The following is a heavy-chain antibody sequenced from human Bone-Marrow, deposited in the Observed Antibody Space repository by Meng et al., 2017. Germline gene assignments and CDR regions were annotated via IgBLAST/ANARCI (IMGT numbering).Heavy chain of an antibody. Sequence: QVQPVQSGPAVKTPGASVKVSCKASDYTFTGYGVSWVRQAPGQGLEWMAWLGAHDGDTSHAPKFQGRVTVSADRPTATAYMELRSLRSDDTAVYYCARGTPGRSYSDYWGQGTLVTVSS. CDR1: DYTFTGYG. V-gene: IGHV1-18*01. J-gene: IGHJ4*02. CDR2: LGAHDGDT. D-gene: IGHD3-10*01. CDR3: ARGTPGRSYSDY.